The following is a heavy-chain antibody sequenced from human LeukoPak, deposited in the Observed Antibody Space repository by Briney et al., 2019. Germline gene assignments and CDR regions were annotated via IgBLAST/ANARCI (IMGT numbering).Heavy chain of an antibody. D-gene: IGHD3-22*01. CDR3: ARAGSYYYDSSGYYDY. Sequence: SQTLSLTCTVSGGSISSGGYYWSRIRQPPGKGLEWIGHIYYSGSTYYNPSLKSRVTISVDTSKNQFSLKLSSVTAADTAVYYCARAGSYYYDSSGYYDYWGQGTLVTVSS. CDR1: GGSISSGGYY. V-gene: IGHV4-31*03. J-gene: IGHJ4*02. CDR2: IYYSGST.